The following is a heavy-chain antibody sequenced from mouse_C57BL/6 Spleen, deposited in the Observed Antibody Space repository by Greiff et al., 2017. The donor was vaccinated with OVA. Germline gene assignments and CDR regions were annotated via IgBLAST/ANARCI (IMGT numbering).Heavy chain of an antibody. CDR3: ARSRISYEGDYFDY. CDR1: GYTFTSYW. J-gene: IGHJ2*01. CDR2: IDPSDSYT. Sequence: QVQLQQPGAELVMPGASVKLSCKASGYTFTSYWMHWVKQRPGQGLEWIGEIDPSDSYTNYNQKFKGKSTLTVDKSSSTAYMQLSSLTSEDSAVYYCARSRISYEGDYFDYWGQGTTLTVSS. V-gene: IGHV1-69*01. D-gene: IGHD1-1*01.